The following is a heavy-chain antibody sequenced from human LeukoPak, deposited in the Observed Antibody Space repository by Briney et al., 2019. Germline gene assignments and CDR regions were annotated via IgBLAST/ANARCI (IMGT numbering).Heavy chain of an antibody. J-gene: IGHJ4*02. Sequence: PGGSLRLSCAASGFTFSSYAMYWVRQAPGKGLEWVALISSDGSNKYYVDSVKGRFTISRDNSKNTLYLQMSSLRAEDTAVYYCATHYFDSTGYYSPDQWGQGTLVTVSS. V-gene: IGHV3-30-3*01. CDR2: ISSDGSNK. CDR1: GFTFSSYA. D-gene: IGHD3-22*01. CDR3: ATHYFDSTGYYSPDQ.